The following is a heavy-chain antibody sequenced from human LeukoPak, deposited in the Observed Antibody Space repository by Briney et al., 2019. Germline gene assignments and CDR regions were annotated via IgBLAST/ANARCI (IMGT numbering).Heavy chain of an antibody. CDR2: ISSSSGYI. Sequence: GGSLRLSCAASGFTFSSYSMNWVRQAPGKGLEWVSSISSSSGYIYYADSVKGRFTISRDNAKNSLYLQMNSLRAEDTAVYYCARLGYCSSTSCPQHVGWFDPWGQGTLVTVSS. V-gene: IGHV3-21*01. J-gene: IGHJ5*02. D-gene: IGHD2-2*01. CDR3: ARLGYCSSTSCPQHVGWFDP. CDR1: GFTFSSYS.